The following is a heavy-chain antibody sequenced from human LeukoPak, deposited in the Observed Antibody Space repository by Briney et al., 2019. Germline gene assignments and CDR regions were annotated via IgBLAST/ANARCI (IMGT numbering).Heavy chain of an antibody. D-gene: IGHD2-2*03. V-gene: IGHV3-30*04. Sequence: GGSLRLSCAASGFTFSSYAMHWVRQAPDKGLEYVAVISNDGTYKYYGASVKGRFTISRDNSKNTLYLQMDSLRSEDTAVYSCTRKSGGLQRKMDDWFDPWGQGTLVIVSS. CDR3: TRKSGGLQRKMDDWFDP. CDR2: ISNDGTYK. J-gene: IGHJ5*02. CDR1: GFTFSSYA.